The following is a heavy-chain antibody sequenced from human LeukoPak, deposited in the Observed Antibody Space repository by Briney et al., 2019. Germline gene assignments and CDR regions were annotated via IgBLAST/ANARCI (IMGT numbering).Heavy chain of an antibody. CDR1: GVSVSNYY. CDR3: ARHAQQLVRNYYFYSMDV. CDR2: VYTSGIT. V-gene: IGHV4-4*08. D-gene: IGHD6-6*01. Sequence: PSETLSLTCTVSGVSVSNYYWHWIRQSPGKGLEWIGFVYTSGITNYNPSLKSRLTMSLDTSKNHFSLKLTSVTAADSAVYYCARHAQQLVRNYYFYSMDVWGTGTTVTVSS. J-gene: IGHJ6*03.